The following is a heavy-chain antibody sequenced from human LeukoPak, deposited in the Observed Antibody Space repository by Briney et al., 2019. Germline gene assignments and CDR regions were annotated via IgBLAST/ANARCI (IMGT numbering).Heavy chain of an antibody. CDR3: ARDRPTGWELPIDY. Sequence: GGSLRLSCAASGFTFSSYAMHWVRQAPGKGLGWVAVISYDGSNKYYADSVKGRFTISRDNAKNSLYLQMNSLRAEDTAVYYCARDRPTGWELPIDYWGQGTLVTVSS. CDR2: ISYDGSNK. D-gene: IGHD1-26*01. J-gene: IGHJ4*02. CDR1: GFTFSSYA. V-gene: IGHV3-30-3*01.